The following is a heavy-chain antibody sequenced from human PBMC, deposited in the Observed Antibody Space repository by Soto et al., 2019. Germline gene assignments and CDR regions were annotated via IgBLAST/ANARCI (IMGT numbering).Heavy chain of an antibody. CDR2: IYHSGST. Sequence: SETLSLTCGVSGYSISSGYYWGWIRQPPGKGLEWIGGIYHSGSTYYNPSLKSRVTISVDTSKNQFSLKVTSVTAADTAVYYCPRAGGSFHGWFDPWGQGALVTVSS. CDR1: GYSISSGYY. D-gene: IGHD1-26*01. J-gene: IGHJ5*02. CDR3: PRAGGSFHGWFDP. V-gene: IGHV4-38-2*01.